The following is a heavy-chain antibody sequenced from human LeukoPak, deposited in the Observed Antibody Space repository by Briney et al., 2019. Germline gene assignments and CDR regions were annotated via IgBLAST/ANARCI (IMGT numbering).Heavy chain of an antibody. CDR2: IYSGGST. V-gene: IGHV3-66*01. Sequence: PGGSLRLSCAASGFTVSSNYMSWVRQASGKGLEWVSVIYSGGSTYYADSVKGRFTISRDNSKNTLYLQMNSLRAEDTAVYYCASSRVFAGIRFDYWGQGTLATVSS. D-gene: IGHD2-21*01. J-gene: IGHJ4*02. CDR3: ASSRVFAGIRFDY. CDR1: GFTVSSNY.